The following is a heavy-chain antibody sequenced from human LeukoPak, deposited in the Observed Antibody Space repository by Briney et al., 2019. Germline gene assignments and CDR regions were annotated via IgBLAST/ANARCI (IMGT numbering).Heavy chain of an antibody. V-gene: IGHV3-48*01. Sequence: GGSLRLSCAASGFTFSSFWMSWVRQAPGKGLEWVLYISNSGSAKYYAASVKGRFTISRDNGKNSLYLQMNSLRAEDTAVYYCARMSGSRLPGNWGQGTLVTVSS. D-gene: IGHD3-3*01. J-gene: IGHJ4*02. CDR2: ISNSGSAK. CDR1: GFTFSSFW. CDR3: ARMSGSRLPGN.